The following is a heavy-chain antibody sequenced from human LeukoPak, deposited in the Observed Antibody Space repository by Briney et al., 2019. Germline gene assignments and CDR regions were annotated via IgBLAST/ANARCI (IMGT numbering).Heavy chain of an antibody. CDR1: GFTFSSYA. D-gene: IGHD6-19*01. CDR3: ARVPYSSGWYNWFDP. V-gene: IGHV3-23*01. Sequence: GGSLRLSCAASGFTFSSYAMSWVRQAPGKGLEWVSAISGSGGRTYYADSVKGRFTISRDNSKNTVYLQMNSLRAEDTAVYYCARVPYSSGWYNWFDPWGQGTLVTASS. CDR2: ISGSGGRT. J-gene: IGHJ5*02.